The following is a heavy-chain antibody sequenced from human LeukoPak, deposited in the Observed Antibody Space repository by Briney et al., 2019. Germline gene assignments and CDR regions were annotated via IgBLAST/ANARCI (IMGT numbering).Heavy chain of an antibody. CDR2: IYYSGST. CDR3: ASEQLEPDRLFDC. CDR1: GGSISDYY. Sequence: PSAPLSLSCTASGGSISDYYWSWLRQPPGKGLEWIGYIYYSGSTNYNPSLKSRVTISLDTSKHLCSLKLTSVTAADTAVYYCASEQLEPDRLFDCWGQGTLVTVSS. J-gene: IGHJ5*01. D-gene: IGHD6-13*01. V-gene: IGHV4-59*01.